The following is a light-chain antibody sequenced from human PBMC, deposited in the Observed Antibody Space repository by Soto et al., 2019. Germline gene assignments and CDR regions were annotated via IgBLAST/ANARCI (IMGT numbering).Light chain of an antibody. CDR1: QSVSGY. CDR3: QQYGSSPTT. V-gene: IGKV3-20*01. J-gene: IGKJ1*01. CDR2: ADS. Sequence: NVLTQSPATLSLSTGERATLSCRASQSVSGYIGWYQQKPGQAPRLLIYADSNRATGIPARFSGSGSGTDFSLTISRLEPEDFAVYYCQQYGSSPTTFGQGTKVDIK.